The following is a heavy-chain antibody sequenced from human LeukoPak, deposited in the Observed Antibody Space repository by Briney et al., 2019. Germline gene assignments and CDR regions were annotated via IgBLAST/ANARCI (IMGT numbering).Heavy chain of an antibody. Sequence: SETLSLTCTVSGGSISSYYWSWIRQPAGKGLEWIGRIYTSGSTNYNPSLKSRVTISIDTSKNQFCLKLNSVTAADTAVYYCARDRGYSYAFDYWGQGTLVTVSS. CDR3: ARDRGYSYAFDY. V-gene: IGHV4-4*07. CDR2: IYTSGST. CDR1: GGSISSYY. J-gene: IGHJ4*02. D-gene: IGHD5-18*01.